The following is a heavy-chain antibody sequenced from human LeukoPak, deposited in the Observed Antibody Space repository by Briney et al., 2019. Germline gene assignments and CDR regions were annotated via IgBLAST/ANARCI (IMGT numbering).Heavy chain of an antibody. Sequence: GGSLRLSCAASGFTFSSYGMHWVRQAPGKGLEWVAFIRYDGSNKYYADSVKGRFTISRDNAKNSLYLQMNSLRAEDTAVYYCARDHPQLGGAFDIWGQGTMVTVSS. J-gene: IGHJ3*02. V-gene: IGHV3-30*02. D-gene: IGHD3-16*01. CDR2: IRYDGSNK. CDR3: ARDHPQLGGAFDI. CDR1: GFTFSSYG.